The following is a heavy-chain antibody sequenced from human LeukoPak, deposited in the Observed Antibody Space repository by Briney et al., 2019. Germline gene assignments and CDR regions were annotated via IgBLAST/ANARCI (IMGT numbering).Heavy chain of an antibody. CDR2: IYYSGST. Sequence: PSETLSLTCTVSGGSISSSSYYWGWIRQPPGKGLEWIGSIYYSGSTYYNPSLKSRVTISVDTSKNQFSLKLSSVTAPDTAVYYCARAYFDSTGYYMDPFDIWGQGTMVTVSS. CDR3: ARAYFDSTGYYMDPFDI. D-gene: IGHD3-22*01. CDR1: GGSISSSSYY. V-gene: IGHV4-39*07. J-gene: IGHJ3*02.